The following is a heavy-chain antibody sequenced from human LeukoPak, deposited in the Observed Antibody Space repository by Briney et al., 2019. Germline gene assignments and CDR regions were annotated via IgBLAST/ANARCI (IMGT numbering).Heavy chain of an antibody. Sequence: SETLSLTCTVSGDSISSFYWSWIRQPAGKGLEWIGSIYYSGSTYYNPSLKSRVTISVDTSKNQFSLKLSSVTAADTAVYYCARGKGFFHNWFNPWGQGTLVTVSS. CDR3: ARGKGFFHNWFNP. CDR1: GDSISSFY. D-gene: IGHD3-3*01. CDR2: IYYSGST. V-gene: IGHV4-4*07. J-gene: IGHJ5*02.